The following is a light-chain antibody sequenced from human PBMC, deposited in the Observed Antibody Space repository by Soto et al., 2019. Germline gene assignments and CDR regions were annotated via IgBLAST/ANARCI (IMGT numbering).Light chain of an antibody. Sequence: IQMTQSPSSLSASVGDRVTITCRASQSISSYLNWYQQKPGKAPKLLIYAASSWQSGVPSRFSGSGAGTHFTLTISRLPTEDVATYYCQQSYSTPLFTFGPGNKVDIK. V-gene: IGKV1-39*01. CDR3: QQSYSTPLFT. J-gene: IGKJ3*01. CDR2: AAS. CDR1: QSISSY.